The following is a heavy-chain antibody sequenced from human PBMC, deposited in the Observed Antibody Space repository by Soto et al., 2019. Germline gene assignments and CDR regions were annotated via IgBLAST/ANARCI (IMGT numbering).Heavy chain of an antibody. CDR3: ARAVDLWSGYDDAFDI. J-gene: IGHJ3*02. CDR2: IYYSGST. Sequence: PSETLYLTCTVSGGSISSYYWSWIRQPPGKGLEWIGYIYYSGSTNYNPSLKSRVTISVDTSKNQFSLKLSSVTAADTAVYYCARAVDLWSGYDDAFDIWGQGTMVTVSS. CDR1: GGSISSYY. D-gene: IGHD3-3*01. V-gene: IGHV4-59*01.